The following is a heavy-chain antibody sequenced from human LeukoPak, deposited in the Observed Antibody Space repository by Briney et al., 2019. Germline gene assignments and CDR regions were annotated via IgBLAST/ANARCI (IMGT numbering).Heavy chain of an antibody. CDR2: IWYDGSNK. Sequence: GRSLRLSCAASGFTFSSYGMHWVRQAPGKGLEWVAVIWYDGSNKYYADSVKGRFTISRDNSKNTLYLQMNSLRAEDTAVYYCARSFPYYYYMDVWGKGTTVTVSS. J-gene: IGHJ6*03. V-gene: IGHV3-33*01. D-gene: IGHD2-21*01. CDR3: ARSFPYYYYMDV. CDR1: GFTFSSYG.